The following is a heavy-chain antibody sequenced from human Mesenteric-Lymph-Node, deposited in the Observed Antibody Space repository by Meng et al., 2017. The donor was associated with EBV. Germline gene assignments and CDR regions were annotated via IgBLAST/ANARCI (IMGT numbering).Heavy chain of an antibody. CDR1: GYTFTAYA. Sequence: HVPLWKSGCELQKPGGSGNVSCKASGYTFTAYAVNCVRQAPGQGLESMGWIETNTGNPTYAQGFTGRFVFSLDTSVSTAYLQISSLKSEDTAVYYCARAAGDDYGDYFDYWGQGTLVTVSS. J-gene: IGHJ4*02. CDR3: ARAAGDDYGDYFDY. V-gene: IGHV7-4-1*02. D-gene: IGHD4-17*01. CDR2: IETNTGNP.